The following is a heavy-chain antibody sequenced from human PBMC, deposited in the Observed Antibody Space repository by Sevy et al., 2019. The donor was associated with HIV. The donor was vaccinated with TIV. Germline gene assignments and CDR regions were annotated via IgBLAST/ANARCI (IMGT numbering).Heavy chain of an antibody. V-gene: IGHV3-21*01. J-gene: IGHJ4*02. Sequence: GGSLRLSCAVSGFTFSSYTMNWVRQAPGKGLEWVSSISSSSSYIYYADSVKGRFTISRDNAKNSLYLQMNSLEAEDTAVYYCAREAEDYVWGTSRDLTFFDYWGQGTLVTVSS. CDR2: ISSSSSYI. CDR3: AREAEDYVWGTSRDLTFFDY. D-gene: IGHD3-16*02. CDR1: GFTFSSYT.